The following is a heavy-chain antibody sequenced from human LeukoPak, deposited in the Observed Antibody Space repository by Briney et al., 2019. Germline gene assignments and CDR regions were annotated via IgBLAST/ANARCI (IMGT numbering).Heavy chain of an antibody. CDR2: IYHSGST. V-gene: IGHV4-34*01. Sequence: SETLSLTCAVHGGSFSSYYWTWIRQPPGKGLEWIGEIYHSGSTNYNPSLKSRVTTSVDTSENQFSLKLTSVTAADTAVYYCVRGARYYFDYWGQGTLVTVSS. CDR1: GGSFSSYY. J-gene: IGHJ4*02. CDR3: VRGARYYFDY.